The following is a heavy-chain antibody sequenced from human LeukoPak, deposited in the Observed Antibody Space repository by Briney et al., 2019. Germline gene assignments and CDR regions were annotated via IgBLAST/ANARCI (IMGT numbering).Heavy chain of an antibody. Sequence: ASVKVSCKASGYTFTSYVISWVRQAPGQGLEWMGWISAYNGNTNYAQKLQGRVTMTTDTSTSTAYMELRSLRSDDTAVYYCARSPRITIFGGGFDPWGQGTLVTVSS. V-gene: IGHV1-18*01. CDR1: GYTFTSYV. CDR3: ARSPRITIFGGGFDP. CDR2: ISAYNGNT. D-gene: IGHD3-9*01. J-gene: IGHJ5*02.